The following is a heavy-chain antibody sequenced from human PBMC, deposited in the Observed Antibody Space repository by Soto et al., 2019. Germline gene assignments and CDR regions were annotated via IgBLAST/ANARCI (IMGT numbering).Heavy chain of an antibody. J-gene: IGHJ4*02. Sequence: PSETLSLTCTVSGGSVSSGSYYWNWIRQPPGKGLEWIGYIYYSGSTYYNPSLKSRVTISVDTSKNQFSLKLSSVTAADTAVYYCARERPDGAILDLWGQGTLVTGSS. D-gene: IGHD3-3*01. CDR3: ARERPDGAILDL. CDR2: IYYSGST. CDR1: GGSVSSGSYY. V-gene: IGHV4-30-4*08.